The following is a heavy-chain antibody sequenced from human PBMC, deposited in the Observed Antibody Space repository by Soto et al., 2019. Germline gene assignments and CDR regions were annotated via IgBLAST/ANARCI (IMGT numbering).Heavy chain of an antibody. CDR1: GGSVSSGSYY. Sequence: PSETLSLTCTVSGGSVSSGSYYWSWIRQPPGKGLEWIGYIYYSGSTNYNPSLKSRVTISVDTSKNQFSLKPSSVTAADTAVYYCAREGGDGAARTGYYYYYGMDVWGQGTTVTVSS. CDR3: AREGGDGAARTGYYYYYGMDV. D-gene: IGHD6-6*01. CDR2: IYYSGST. V-gene: IGHV4-61*01. J-gene: IGHJ6*02.